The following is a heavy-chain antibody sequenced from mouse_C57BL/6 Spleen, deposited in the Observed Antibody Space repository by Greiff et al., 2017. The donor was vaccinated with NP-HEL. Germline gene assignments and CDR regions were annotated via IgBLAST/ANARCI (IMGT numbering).Heavy chain of an antibody. J-gene: IGHJ4*01. CDR1: GFTFSDYY. CDR2: ISNGGGST. CDR3: ARQGGDGYYRDYAMDY. D-gene: IGHD2-3*01. V-gene: IGHV5-12*01. Sequence: EVKVVESGGGLVQPGGSLKLSCAASGFTFSDYYMYWVRQTPEKRLEWVAYISNGGGSTYYPDTVKGRFTISRDNAKNTLYLQMSRLKSEDTAMYYCARQGGDGYYRDYAMDYWGQGTSVTVSS.